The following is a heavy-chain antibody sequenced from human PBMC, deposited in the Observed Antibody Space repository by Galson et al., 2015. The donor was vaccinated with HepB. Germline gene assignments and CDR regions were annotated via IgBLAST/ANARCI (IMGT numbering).Heavy chain of an antibody. CDR1: GFTFSSYS. CDR3: ARDRGYYDSSGYSNWFDP. J-gene: IGHJ5*02. D-gene: IGHD3-22*01. V-gene: IGHV3-48*02. Sequence: SLRLSCAASGFTFSSYSMNWVRQAPGKGLEWVSYISSSSSTIYYADSVKGRFTISRDNAKNSLYLQMNSLRDEDTAVYYCARDRGYYDSSGYSNWFDPWGQGTLVTVSS. CDR2: ISSSSSTI.